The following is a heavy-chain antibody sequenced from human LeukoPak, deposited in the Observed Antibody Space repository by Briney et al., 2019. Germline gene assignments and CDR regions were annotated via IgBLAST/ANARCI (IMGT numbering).Heavy chain of an antibody. Sequence: ASVKVSCKASGYTFTSYGISWVRQAPGQGLEWMGWISAYNGNTNYAQKLQGRVTMTTDTSTSTAYMELRSLRSDDTAVYYCARCGVVVPAATDYYYYGMDVWGQGTTVTVSS. CDR3: ARCGVVVPAATDYYYYGMDV. J-gene: IGHJ6*02. CDR2: ISAYNGNT. D-gene: IGHD2-2*01. V-gene: IGHV1-18*01. CDR1: GYTFTSYG.